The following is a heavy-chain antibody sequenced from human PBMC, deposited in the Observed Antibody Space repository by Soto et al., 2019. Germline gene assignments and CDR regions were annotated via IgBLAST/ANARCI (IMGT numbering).Heavy chain of an antibody. CDR3: ARHDVGGYTIF. D-gene: IGHD6-25*01. Sequence: ESLKSSRKASGYSVTIYWIGSVCQVSVKGREWMGLVYSGDDDPRNCPSFQDQVTITAEKYISTAYLQWSSLKASDSAMYYCARHDVGGYTIFWGQGTLVTVSS. J-gene: IGHJ4*02. CDR2: VYSGDDDP. V-gene: IGHV5-51*01. CDR1: GYSVTIYW.